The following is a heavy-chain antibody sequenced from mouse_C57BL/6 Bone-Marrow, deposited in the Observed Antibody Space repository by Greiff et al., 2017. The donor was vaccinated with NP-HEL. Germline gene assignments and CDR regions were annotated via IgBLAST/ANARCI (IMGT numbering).Heavy chain of an antibody. J-gene: IGHJ3*01. CDR1: GYTFTDYY. CDR2: INPYNGGT. CDR3: ARIDGYYGFAY. Sequence: DVKLVESGPVLVKPGASVKMSCKASGYTFTDYYMNWVKQSHGKSLEWIGVINPYNGGTSYNQKFKGKATLTVDKSSSTAYMELNSLTSEDSAVYYCARIDGYYGFAYWGQGTLVTVSA. V-gene: IGHV1-19*01. D-gene: IGHD2-3*01.